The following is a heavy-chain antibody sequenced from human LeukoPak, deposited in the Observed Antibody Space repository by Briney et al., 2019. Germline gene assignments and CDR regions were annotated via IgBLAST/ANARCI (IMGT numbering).Heavy chain of an antibody. CDR1: GFTFSSYA. CDR2: ISGSGGST. Sequence: GGSLRLSCAASGFTFSSYAMSWVRQAPGKGLEWVSAISGSGGSTYYADSVKGRFTIPRDNSKNTLYLQMNSLRAEDTAVYYCAKVSLSWAAPVDTAMVPRDYWGQGTLVTVSS. D-gene: IGHD5-18*01. J-gene: IGHJ4*02. CDR3: AKVSLSWAAPVDTAMVPRDY. V-gene: IGHV3-23*01.